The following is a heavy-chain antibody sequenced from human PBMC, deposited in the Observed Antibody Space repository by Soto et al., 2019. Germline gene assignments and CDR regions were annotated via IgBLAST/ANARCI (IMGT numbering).Heavy chain of an antibody. CDR3: ARGRYSSSSGGWFDP. CDR1: GGSFSGYY. CDR2: INHSGST. D-gene: IGHD6-6*01. Sequence: QVQLQQWGAGLLKPSETLSLTCAVYGGSFSGYYLSWIRQPQGKGLEWIGEINHSGSTNYNPSLKRRVTISVDTSKTQFSLKLSSVTAADTAVYYCARGRYSSSSGGWFDPWGQGTLVTVSS. J-gene: IGHJ5*02. V-gene: IGHV4-34*01.